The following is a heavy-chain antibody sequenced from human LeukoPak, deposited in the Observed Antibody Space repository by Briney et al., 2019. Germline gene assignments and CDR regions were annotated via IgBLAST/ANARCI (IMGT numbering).Heavy chain of an antibody. V-gene: IGHV4-59*01. Sequence: PSETLSLTCTVSGGSISSYYWSWIRQPPGKGLEWIGYIYYSGSTNYNPSLKSRVTISVDTSKNQFSLKLSSVTAADTAVYYCARGSSALKDYWGQGTLVTVSS. J-gene: IGHJ4*02. CDR3: ARGSSALKDY. CDR1: GGSISSYY. D-gene: IGHD6-25*01. CDR2: IYYSGST.